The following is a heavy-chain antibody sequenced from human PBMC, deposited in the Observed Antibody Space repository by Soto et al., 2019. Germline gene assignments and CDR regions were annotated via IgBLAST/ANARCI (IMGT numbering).Heavy chain of an antibody. D-gene: IGHD2-15*01. J-gene: IGHJ4*02. CDR2: ISSTSSYT. CDR1: GFTFSDYY. V-gene: IGHV3-11*06. Sequence: GGSLRLSCAASGFTFSDYYMSWIRQAPGKGLEWVSYISSTSSYTNYADSVKGRFTISRDNAKNSLYLQMNSLRAEDTAVYYCARGSCSGGSCSYFDYWGQGTLVTVSS. CDR3: ARGSCSGGSCSYFDY.